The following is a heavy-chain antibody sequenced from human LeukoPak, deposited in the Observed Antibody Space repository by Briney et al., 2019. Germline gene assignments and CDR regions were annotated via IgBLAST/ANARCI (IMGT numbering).Heavy chain of an antibody. CDR1: GFTFSSYD. Sequence: SGGSLRLSCAASGFTFSSYDMNWVRQAPGKGLEWVSDIRWNSGSIDYADSVKGRFTISRDNAKNSLYLQMNSLRAEDPALYYCAKGSSIALAGDFDYWGQGTLVTVSS. V-gene: IGHV3-9*01. CDR3: AKGSSIALAGDFDY. J-gene: IGHJ4*02. CDR2: IRWNSGSI. D-gene: IGHD6-19*01.